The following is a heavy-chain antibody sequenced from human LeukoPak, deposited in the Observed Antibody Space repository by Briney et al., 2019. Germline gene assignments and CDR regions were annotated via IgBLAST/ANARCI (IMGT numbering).Heavy chain of an antibody. CDR1: GGSISSSSYY. CDR2: IYYSGST. J-gene: IGHJ5*02. V-gene: IGHV4-39*01. CDR3: ARQSRISYNWFDP. Sequence: SETLSLTCTVSGGSISSSSYYWGWIRQPPGKGLEWIVSIYYSGSTYYNPSLKSRVTISVDTSKNQFSLKLSSVTAADTAVYYCARQSRISYNWFDPWGQGTLVTVSS. D-gene: IGHD2-2*01.